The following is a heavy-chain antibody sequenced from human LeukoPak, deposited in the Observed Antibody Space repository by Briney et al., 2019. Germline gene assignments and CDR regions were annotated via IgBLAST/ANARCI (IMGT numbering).Heavy chain of an antibody. J-gene: IGHJ4*02. D-gene: IGHD6-6*01. CDR1: GFTFSSCG. Sequence: GGSLRLSCAASGFTFSSCGMTWVRQAPGKGLEWVSSISGSDDGTYYADSVKGRFTISRDDSKNTLYLQMNSLRAEDTAVYYCAKRGPIYSSSPGNYFDYWGQGTLVTVSS. CDR3: AKRGPIYSSSPGNYFDY. V-gene: IGHV3-23*01. CDR2: ISGSDDGT.